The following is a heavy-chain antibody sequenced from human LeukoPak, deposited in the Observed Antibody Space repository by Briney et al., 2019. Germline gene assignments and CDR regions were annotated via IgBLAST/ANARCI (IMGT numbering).Heavy chain of an antibody. J-gene: IGHJ4*02. Sequence: ASVKVSCKVSGYTLTELSMHWVRQAPGKGLEWMGGFDPEDGETIYAQKFQGRVTMTEDTSTDTAYMELSSLRSEDTAVYYCATVKMITMIPTFDYWGQGTLVTVSS. D-gene: IGHD3-22*01. V-gene: IGHV1-24*01. CDR1: GYTLTELS. CDR3: ATVKMITMIPTFDY. CDR2: FDPEDGET.